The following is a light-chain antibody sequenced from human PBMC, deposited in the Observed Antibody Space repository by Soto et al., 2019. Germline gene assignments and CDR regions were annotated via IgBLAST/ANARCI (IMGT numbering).Light chain of an antibody. CDR2: GAS. J-gene: IGKJ4*01. CDR1: QSVSIN. V-gene: IGKV3-15*01. CDR3: QKYNNSTPVT. Sequence: EIVMTQSPATLSVSPGERATLSCRASQSVSINLAWYQQKPGQAPRLLIYGASTRATGFPARFSGSGSGTAFTLTITSLQYADSAVYYRQKYNNSTPVTLGGGNKVDI.